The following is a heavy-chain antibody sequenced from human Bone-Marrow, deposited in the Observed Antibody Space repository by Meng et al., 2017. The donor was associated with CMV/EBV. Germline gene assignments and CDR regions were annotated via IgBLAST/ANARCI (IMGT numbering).Heavy chain of an antibody. Sequence: GESLKISCAASGFTFSGSAMHWVRQASGKGLEWVGLIRSKANNYATAYAASVKGRFTISRDDSKNTAYLQMNSLKTEDTAVYYCTRQGSYWAFDIWGQGTMVNGSS. CDR2: IRSKANNYAT. CDR3: TRQGSYWAFDI. J-gene: IGHJ3*02. CDR1: GFTFSGSA. D-gene: IGHD3-10*01. V-gene: IGHV3-73*01.